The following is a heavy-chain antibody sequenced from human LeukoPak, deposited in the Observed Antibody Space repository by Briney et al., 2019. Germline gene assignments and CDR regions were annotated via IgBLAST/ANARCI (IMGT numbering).Heavy chain of an antibody. J-gene: IGHJ4*02. D-gene: IGHD6-13*01. V-gene: IGHV1-2*02. Sequence: ASVKVSCKASGYTFTGHYIHWVRQAPGQGLEWMGWINPNSGGTSCAQKFQGRVTMTRDTSISTAYIELSRLRSDDTAFYYCAREPYPPPWYHFDYWGQGTLVTVSS. CDR3: AREPYPPPWYHFDY. CDR1: GYTFTGHY. CDR2: INPNSGGT.